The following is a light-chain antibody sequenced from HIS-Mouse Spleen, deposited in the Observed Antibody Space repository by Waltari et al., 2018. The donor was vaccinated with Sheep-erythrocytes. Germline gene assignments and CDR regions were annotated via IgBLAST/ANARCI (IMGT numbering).Light chain of an antibody. J-gene: IGLJ1*01. Sequence: QSALTQPRSVSGSPGQSVTISCTGTSSDVGGYTYVSWYQQHPGKAPKPMIYDVSKRPSVVPDRFASSKSGNTASLTISGLQAEDEADYYCCSYAGSYNHVFATGTKVTVL. CDR2: DVS. CDR3: CSYAGSYNHV. CDR1: SSDVGGYTY. V-gene: IGLV2-11*01.